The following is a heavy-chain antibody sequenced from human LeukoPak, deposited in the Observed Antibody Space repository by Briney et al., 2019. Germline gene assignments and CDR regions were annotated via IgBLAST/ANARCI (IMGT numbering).Heavy chain of an antibody. CDR2: VFQDGNT. D-gene: IGHD5-24*01. V-gene: IGHV4-38-2*02. CDR1: SGNS. Sequence: SETLSLTCAVSSGNSWDWIRQPPGKGLEWIGSVFQDGNTYYNPSLKSQVIISLDTSKKQFSLKLSSVTAADTAVYYCARDHGDGYNYIDAFDIWGQGTMVTVSS. CDR3: ARDHGDGYNYIDAFDI. J-gene: IGHJ3*02.